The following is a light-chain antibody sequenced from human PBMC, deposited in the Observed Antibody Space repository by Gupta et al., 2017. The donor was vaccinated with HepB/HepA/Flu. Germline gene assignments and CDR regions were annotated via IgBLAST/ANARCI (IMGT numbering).Light chain of an antibody. J-gene: IGKJ4*01. V-gene: IGKV3-15*01. CDR2: DAS. CDR3: QQYNEWALT. CDR1: QSLRSK. Sequence: ELVLTPSPSTLSVSPGERVTLSCRASQSLRSKLAWYQQKPGPAPRLLIYDASTRATGSPARCSGSGWGKDFTLTISSLQPEDFAVYSCQQYNEWALTFGGGTKVEIK.